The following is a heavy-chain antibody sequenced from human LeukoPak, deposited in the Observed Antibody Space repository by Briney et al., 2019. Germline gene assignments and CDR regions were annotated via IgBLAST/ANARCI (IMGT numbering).Heavy chain of an antibody. J-gene: IGHJ6*02. CDR1: GYTFTSYG. Sequence: ASVKVSCKASGYTFTSYGISWVRQAPGQGLEWMGWISAYNGNTNYAQKLQGRGTMTTDTSTSTAYMELRSLRSDDTAVFYCARDRPTAMESSFYFYGMDVWGQGTTVTVSS. D-gene: IGHD5-18*01. CDR2: ISAYNGNT. CDR3: ARDRPTAMESSFYFYGMDV. V-gene: IGHV1-18*01.